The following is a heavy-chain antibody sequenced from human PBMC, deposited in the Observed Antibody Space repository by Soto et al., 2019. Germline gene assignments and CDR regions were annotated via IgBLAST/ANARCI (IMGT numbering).Heavy chain of an antibody. J-gene: IGHJ6*02. CDR2: IYHRGST. D-gene: IGHD3-22*01. CDR1: GGSISSSNW. CDR3: AGSGYYHNSGMDV. Sequence: PSETLSLTCAVSGGSISSSNWWSWVRQPPGKGLEWIGQIYHRGSTNYNPSLKSRVTISVDKSKNQFSLKLSSVTAADTAVYYCAGSGYYHNSGMDVWGQGTTVTVSS. V-gene: IGHV4-4*02.